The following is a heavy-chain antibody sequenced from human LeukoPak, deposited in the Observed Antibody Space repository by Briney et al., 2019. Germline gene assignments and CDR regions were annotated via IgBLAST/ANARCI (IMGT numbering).Heavy chain of an antibody. CDR1: GGTFSSYA. Sequence: SVKVSCKASGGTFSSYAISWVRQAPGQGLEWMGGIIPIFGTANYAQKFQGRVTITADESTSTAYMELSSLRSEDTAVYYCAREFVDTAMDYYFDYWGQGTLVTVSS. V-gene: IGHV1-69*13. J-gene: IGHJ4*02. CDR3: AREFVDTAMDYYFDY. CDR2: IIPIFGTA. D-gene: IGHD5-18*01.